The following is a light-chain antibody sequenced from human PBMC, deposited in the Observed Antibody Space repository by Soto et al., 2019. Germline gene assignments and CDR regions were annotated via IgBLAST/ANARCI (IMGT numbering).Light chain of an antibody. Sequence: DTQCTQSPFFLSASIGPRVRITFRASHNIDTFLNWYQQEPGKAPKLLIYAASILQGGVPSRFSASGSGTDFTLTISSLQPEDFATYLCQPCDSSPTFGPGTKVDIK. CDR3: QPCDSSPT. CDR2: AAS. J-gene: IGKJ3*01. CDR1: HNIDTF. V-gene: IGKV1-39*01.